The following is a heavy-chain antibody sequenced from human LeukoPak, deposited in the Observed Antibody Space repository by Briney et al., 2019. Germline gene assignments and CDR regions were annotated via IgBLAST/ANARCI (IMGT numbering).Heavy chain of an antibody. J-gene: IGHJ4*02. CDR2: ISSGSSTI. D-gene: IGHD6-13*01. Sequence: PGGSLRLSCAASGFTFSSYSLNWVRQAPGKGLEWVSYISSGSSTIFHADSVKGRFTISRDNAKNSLYLQMNSLREEDTAVYYCAKTGGSSSWYTDSWGQGTLVTVSS. V-gene: IGHV3-48*02. CDR3: AKTGGSSSWYTDS. CDR1: GFTFSSYS.